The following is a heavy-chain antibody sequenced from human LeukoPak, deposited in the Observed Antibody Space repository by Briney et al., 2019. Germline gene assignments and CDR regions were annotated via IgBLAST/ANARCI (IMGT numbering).Heavy chain of an antibody. Sequence: SETLSLTCTVSGGSISSYYWSWIRQPPGKGLEWIGYIYYSGSTNYNPSLKSRVTISVDTSKNQFSLKLSSVTAADTAVYYCARHSGYDPYYYYYGMDVWGQGTTVTVSS. J-gene: IGHJ6*02. D-gene: IGHD5-12*01. CDR1: GGSISSYY. CDR3: ARHSGYDPYYYYYGMDV. CDR2: IYYSGST. V-gene: IGHV4-59*08.